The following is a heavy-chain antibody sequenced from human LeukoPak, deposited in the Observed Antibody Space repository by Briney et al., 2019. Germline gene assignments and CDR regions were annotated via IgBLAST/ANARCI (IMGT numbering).Heavy chain of an antibody. J-gene: IGHJ3*02. D-gene: IGHD3-10*01. CDR3: ARLSMEYYYGSGSYSSAFDI. CDR1: GFTFSDYY. V-gene: IGHV4-39*01. CDR2: IYYSGST. Sequence: GSLRLSCAASGFTFSDYYMSWIRQPPGKGLEWIGSIYYSGSTYYNPSLKSRVTISVDTSKNQFSLKLSSVTAADTAVYYCARLSMEYYYGSGSYSSAFDIWGQGTMVTVSS.